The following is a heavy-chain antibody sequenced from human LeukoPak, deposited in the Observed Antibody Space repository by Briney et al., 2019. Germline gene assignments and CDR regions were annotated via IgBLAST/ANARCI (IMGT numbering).Heavy chain of an antibody. V-gene: IGHV4-4*02. Sequence: SETLSLTCAVSGGSISSSNWWSWVRPPPGKGLEWIGEIYHSGSTNYNPSLKSRVTISVDKSKNQFYLKLSSVTAADTAVYYCARERGEAISAARTAVAFDIWGQGTLVTVSS. J-gene: IGHJ3*02. CDR3: ARERGEAISAARTAVAFDI. CDR2: IYHSGST. CDR1: GGSISSSNW. D-gene: IGHD6-13*01.